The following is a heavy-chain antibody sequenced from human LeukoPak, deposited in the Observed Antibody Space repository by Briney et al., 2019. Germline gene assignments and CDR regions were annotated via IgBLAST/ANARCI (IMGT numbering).Heavy chain of an antibody. CDR3: ARGRLEAMWELLPYDAFDI. J-gene: IGHJ3*02. D-gene: IGHD1-26*01. Sequence: PSETLSLTCTVSGGSISHYYWTWIRQPPGKGLEWIGYIYYSDVANYNPSLKSRVSISVDTSKNQFSLKLSSVTAADTAVYYCARGRLEAMWELLPYDAFDIWGQGTMVTVSS. CDR1: GGSISHYY. CDR2: IYYSDVA. V-gene: IGHV4-59*01.